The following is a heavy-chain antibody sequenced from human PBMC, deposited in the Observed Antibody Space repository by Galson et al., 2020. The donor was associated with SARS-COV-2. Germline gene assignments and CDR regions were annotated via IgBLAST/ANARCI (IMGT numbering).Heavy chain of an antibody. CDR2: ISYDGTTK. V-gene: IGHV3-30*04. J-gene: IGHJ5*02. D-gene: IGHD6-13*01. Sequence: GGSLRLSCAASGFTFSSSAMHWVRQAPGKGLEWVAIISYDGTTKYNSDSVKGRFTISRDNSKNTLYLQMNSLRPDDTAVYYCARETDDHTSSWYDHWGQGT. CDR1: GFTFSSSA. CDR3: ARETDDHTSSWYDH.